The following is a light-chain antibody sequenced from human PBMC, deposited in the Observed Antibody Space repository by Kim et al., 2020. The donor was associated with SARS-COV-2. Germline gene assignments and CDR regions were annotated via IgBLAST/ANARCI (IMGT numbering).Light chain of an antibody. CDR3: MIWHTSAWV. J-gene: IGLJ3*02. CDR1: SGINVGTYR. Sequence: QPVLTQPFSLSASPGASASLTCTLRSGINVGTYRIYWYQQKPGSPPQYLLRYKSDSDKEKGPRVPSRFTGSKDASANAGILLISGLQSEDEADYYCMIWHTSAWVFGGGTQLTVL. V-gene: IGLV5-45*03. CDR2: YKSDSDK.